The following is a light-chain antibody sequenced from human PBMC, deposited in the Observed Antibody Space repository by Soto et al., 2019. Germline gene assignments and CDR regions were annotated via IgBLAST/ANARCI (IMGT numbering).Light chain of an antibody. CDR3: HQYGSSPLT. J-gene: IGKJ4*01. CDR1: QSVSSNY. Sequence: EIMLAQSPGTLSLSPGERATLSCRASQSVSSNYLAWYQQKPGQAPRLLIFGASSRATGIPDRFSASGSGTDFTLTISRLEPEDFAVYYCHQYGSSPLTFGGGTKVDIK. V-gene: IGKV3-20*01. CDR2: GAS.